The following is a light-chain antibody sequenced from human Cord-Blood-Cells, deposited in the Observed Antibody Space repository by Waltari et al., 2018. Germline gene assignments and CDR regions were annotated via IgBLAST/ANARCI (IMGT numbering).Light chain of an antibody. J-gene: IGKJ5*01. CDR1: QSVSSY. Sequence: DIVLTQSPATLSLSTEERATLSYRASQSVSSYLAWYQPKPAQAPRLLIYAASNRATGIPARFSGSGSGTDLTLTISSLEPEDFAVYYCQQRSNWPLTFGQGTRLEIK. V-gene: IGKV3-11*01. CDR3: QQRSNWPLT. CDR2: AAS.